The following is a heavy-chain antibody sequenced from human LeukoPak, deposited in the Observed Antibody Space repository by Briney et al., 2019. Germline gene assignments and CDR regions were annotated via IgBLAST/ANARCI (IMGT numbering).Heavy chain of an antibody. D-gene: IGHD3/OR15-3a*01. Sequence: GGSLRLSCVVSGLTVSNNYMTWVRQAPGKGLEWVSLIFSGGGTYYADSVKGRFTISRDSSKNTLYLQMNSLRAEDTALYYCARDPDWLEYGGQGTLVTVSS. CDR1: GLTVSNNY. CDR3: ARDPDWLEY. J-gene: IGHJ4*02. CDR2: IFSGGGT. V-gene: IGHV3-66*01.